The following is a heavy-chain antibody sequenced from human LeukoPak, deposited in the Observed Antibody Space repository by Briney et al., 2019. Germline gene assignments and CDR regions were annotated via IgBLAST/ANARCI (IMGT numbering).Heavy chain of an antibody. CDR2: ISWNSGSI. CDR3: AKDLRGIAVAGMSSGFDY. D-gene: IGHD6-19*01. Sequence: GRSLRLSCAASGFTFDDYAMHWVRQAPGKGLEWVSGISWNSGSIVYADSVKGRFTISRDNAKTSLYLQMKSLRAEDTELYYCAKDLRGIAVAGMSSGFDYWGQGTLVTVSS. J-gene: IGHJ4*02. CDR1: GFTFDDYA. V-gene: IGHV3-9*01.